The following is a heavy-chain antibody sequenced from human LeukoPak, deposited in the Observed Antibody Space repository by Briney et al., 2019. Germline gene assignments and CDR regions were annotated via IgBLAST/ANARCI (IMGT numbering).Heavy chain of an antibody. Sequence: QVQLQESGPGLVKPSQTLSLTCTVSGGSISSCDYYWSWIRQHPGKGLEWSVYIYYSGSTYYNPSLKSRVTISVDTSKNQFSLKLSSVTAADTAVYYCARRRGGSSEVDFWGQGTVVTVS. CDR2: IYYSGST. V-gene: IGHV4-31*03. J-gene: IGHJ4*02. CDR1: GGSISSCDYY. CDR3: ARRRGGSSEVDF. D-gene: IGHD6-6*01.